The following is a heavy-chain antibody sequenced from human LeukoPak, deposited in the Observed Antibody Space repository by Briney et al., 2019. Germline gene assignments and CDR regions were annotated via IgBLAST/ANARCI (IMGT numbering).Heavy chain of an antibody. V-gene: IGHV4-61*02. CDR3: AREGRPKGYFDY. Sequence: KASETLSLTCTVSGGSISSGSYYWSWIRQPAGKGLEWIGRIYTSGSTNYNPSLKSRVTISVDTSKNQFSLKLSSVTAADTAVYYCAREGRPKGYFDYWGQGTLVTVSS. CDR2: IYTSGST. J-gene: IGHJ4*02. CDR1: GGSISSGSYY.